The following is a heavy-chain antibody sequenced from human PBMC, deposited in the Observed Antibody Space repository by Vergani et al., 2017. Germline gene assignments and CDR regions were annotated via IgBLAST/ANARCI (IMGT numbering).Heavy chain of an antibody. D-gene: IGHD6-25*01. CDR2: ISYDGSNK. V-gene: IGHV3-30*18. Sequence: QVQLVESGGGVVQPGRSLRLSCAASGFTFSSYGMHWVRQAPGKGLEWVAVISYDGSNKYYADSVKGRFTISRDNSKNTLYLQMNSLRAEDTAVYYCAKEIEESSGRGYYGMDVWGQGTTVTVSS. J-gene: IGHJ6*02. CDR1: GFTFSSYG. CDR3: AKEIEESSGRGYYGMDV.